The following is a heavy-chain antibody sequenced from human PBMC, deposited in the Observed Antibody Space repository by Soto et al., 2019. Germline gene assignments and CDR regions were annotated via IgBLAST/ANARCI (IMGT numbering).Heavy chain of an antibody. D-gene: IGHD3-3*01. CDR3: ARHQYYDFWSGYYGYYYMDV. J-gene: IGHJ6*03. CDR1: GGSISSSSYY. CDR2: IYYSGST. Sequence: QLQLQESGPGLVKPSETLSLTCTVSGGSISSSSYYWGWIRQPPGKGLEWIGSIYYSGSTYYNPSLKRRVTISVDTSKNQFSLKLSSVTAADTAVYYCARHQYYDFWSGYYGYYYMDVWGKGTTVTVSS. V-gene: IGHV4-39*01.